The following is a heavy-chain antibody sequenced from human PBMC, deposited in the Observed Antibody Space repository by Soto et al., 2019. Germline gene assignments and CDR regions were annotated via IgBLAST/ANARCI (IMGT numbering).Heavy chain of an antibody. J-gene: IGHJ5*02. D-gene: IGHD4-17*01. CDR2: ISSSSNYI. Sequence: PGGSLRLSWAASGFTFSSYNMHWVRQAPGKGLEWVSSISSSSNYIYYADSMKGRFTISRDNAKNSLYLQMNSLRAGDTALYYCVRDVFGDYNNWLDPWGQGTLVTVSS. CDR1: GFTFSSYN. CDR3: VRDVFGDYNNWLDP. V-gene: IGHV3-21*01.